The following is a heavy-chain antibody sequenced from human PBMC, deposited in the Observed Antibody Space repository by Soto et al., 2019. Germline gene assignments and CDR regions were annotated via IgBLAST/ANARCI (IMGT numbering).Heavy chain of an antibody. CDR1: GISLSNYG. CDR2: IWYAGSNT. CDR3: ARDIGDHTSRWTDAFDI. D-gene: IGHD6-13*01. J-gene: IGHJ3*02. V-gene: IGHV3-33*01. Sequence: PGGTLRLPCSASGISLSNYGMHWVRQAPGKGLEWVAVIWYAGSNTYFADSVKGRFTISKDNSKNTLFLQMNSLRAEDTAVYYCARDIGDHTSRWTDAFDIWGQGTMVTVSS.